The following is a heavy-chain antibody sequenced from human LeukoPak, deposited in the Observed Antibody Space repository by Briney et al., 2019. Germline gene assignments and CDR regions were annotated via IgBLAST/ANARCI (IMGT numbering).Heavy chain of an antibody. CDR3: AGCSTVTTYYYSYYMDI. V-gene: IGHV3-7*01. J-gene: IGHJ6*03. CDR1: EFTFSNYW. Sequence: GGSLRLSCAASEFTFSNYWMSWVRLAQGKGMEWVANIKQDGSGTYYVDSVKGRFTISRDNAKNSLYLQMNSLRAEDTAVYYCAGCSTVTTYYYSYYMDIWGKGTTVTVSS. D-gene: IGHD4-17*01. CDR2: IKQDGSGT.